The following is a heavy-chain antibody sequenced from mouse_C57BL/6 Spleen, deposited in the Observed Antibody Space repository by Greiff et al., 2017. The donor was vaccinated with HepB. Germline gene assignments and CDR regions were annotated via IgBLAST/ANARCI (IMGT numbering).Heavy chain of an antibody. CDR3: ARPAITTVGYFDV. Sequence: EVKVVESGGGLVQPGGSLKLSCAASGFTFSDYYMYWVRQTPEKRLEWVAYISNGGGSTYYPDTVKGRFTISRDNAKNTLYLQMSLLKAEDTALYCCARPAITTVGYFDVWGTGTTVTVSS. J-gene: IGHJ1*03. V-gene: IGHV5-12*01. D-gene: IGHD1-1*01. CDR1: GFTFSDYY. CDR2: ISNGGGST.